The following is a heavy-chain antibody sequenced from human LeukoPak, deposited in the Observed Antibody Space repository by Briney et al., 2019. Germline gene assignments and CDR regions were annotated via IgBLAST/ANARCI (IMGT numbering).Heavy chain of an antibody. J-gene: IGHJ4*02. CDR2: IIPILGIA. Sequence: SVKVSCKASGGTFSSYAISWVRQAPGQGLEWMGRIIPILGIANYAQKFQGRVTITADKSTSTAYMELRSLRSDDTAVYYCARAPGAWYSRLSDYWGQGTLVTVSS. V-gene: IGHV1-69*04. D-gene: IGHD1-1*01. CDR3: ARAPGAWYSRLSDY. CDR1: GGTFSSYA.